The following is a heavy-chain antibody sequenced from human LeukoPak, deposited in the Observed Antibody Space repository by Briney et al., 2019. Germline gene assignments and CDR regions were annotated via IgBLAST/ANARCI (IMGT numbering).Heavy chain of an antibody. D-gene: IGHD3-10*01. CDR3: ARAGGCGRSGSYYCLMDV. V-gene: IGHV1-2*02. CDR1: GYTFTGYY. CDR2: INPNSGGT. J-gene: IGHJ6*02. Sequence: GASVKVSCKASGYTFTGYYIHWVRQAPGQGLEWMGWINPNSGGTNYAQKFQGRVTMTTDTSISTAHMELSSLGSDDTAVYYCARAGGCGRSGSYYCLMDVWGQGATVTVSS.